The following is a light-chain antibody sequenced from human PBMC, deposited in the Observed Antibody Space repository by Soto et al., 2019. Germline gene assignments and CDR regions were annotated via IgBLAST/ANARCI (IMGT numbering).Light chain of an antibody. Sequence: EIVLTQSPGTLSLSPGERATLSCRTSQSVSSRYLAWYQQRPGQAPRLLIYGASSRATGIPDRFSGSGSGTDFTLTISRLEPEDFAVYYCQQYGSSPPITFGQGTRLEIK. J-gene: IGKJ5*01. CDR2: GAS. CDR3: QQYGSSPPIT. V-gene: IGKV3-20*01. CDR1: QSVSSRY.